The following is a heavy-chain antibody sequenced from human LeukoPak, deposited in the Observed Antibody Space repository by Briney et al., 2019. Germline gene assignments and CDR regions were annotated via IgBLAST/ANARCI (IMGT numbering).Heavy chain of an antibody. CDR3: TTLASFHTLH. CDR2: LKSKADGGTA. D-gene: IGHD2-2*02. V-gene: IGHV3-15*01. Sequence: GGSLRLSCAASGFTFSDYYMSWIRQAPGKGLEWVGRLKSKADGGTADYSSPVKGRFTVSRDDSKNTLYLQMNSLKTEDTAIYYCTTLASFHTLHWGQGTMVTVSS. J-gene: IGHJ3*01. CDR1: GFTFSDYY.